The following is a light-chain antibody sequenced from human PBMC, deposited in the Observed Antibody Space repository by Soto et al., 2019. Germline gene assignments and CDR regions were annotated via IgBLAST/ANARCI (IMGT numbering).Light chain of an antibody. CDR2: YDS. J-gene: IGLJ3*02. V-gene: IGLV3-21*04. CDR3: QVWDSSSDHPV. Sequence: SYVLTQPPSVSVAPGKTARITCGGNNIGSKSVHCYQQKPGQAPVLVIYYDSDRPSGIPERFSGSNSGNTATLTISRVEAGDEADYYCQVWDSSSDHPVFGGGTQLTVL. CDR1: NIGSKS.